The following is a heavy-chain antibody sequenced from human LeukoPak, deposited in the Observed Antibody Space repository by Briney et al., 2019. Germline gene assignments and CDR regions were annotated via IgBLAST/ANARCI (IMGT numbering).Heavy chain of an antibody. CDR3: ARDYDFWSGNSWYYYYMDV. CDR1: GFTFSDYY. V-gene: IGHV3-11*04. D-gene: IGHD3-3*01. J-gene: IGHJ6*03. Sequence: GGSLRLSCAASGFTFSDYYMSWIRQAPGKGLEWVSYISSSGSTIYYADSVKGRFTISRDNAKNSLYLQMNSLRAEDTAVYYCARDYDFWSGNSWYYYYMDVWGKGTTVTVSS. CDR2: ISSSGSTI.